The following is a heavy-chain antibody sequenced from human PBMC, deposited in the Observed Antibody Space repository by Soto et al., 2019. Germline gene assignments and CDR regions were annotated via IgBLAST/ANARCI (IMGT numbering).Heavy chain of an antibody. CDR3: ARERVRDGYSYFDY. V-gene: IGHV4-59*01. Sequence: SETLSLTCTVSGGSISSYYWSWIRQPPGKGLEWIGYIYYSGSTNYNPSLKSRVTISVDTSKNQFSLKLSSVTAADTAVYYCARERVRDGYSYFDYWGQGTLVPVSS. CDR2: IYYSGST. D-gene: IGHD5-12*01. J-gene: IGHJ4*02. CDR1: GGSISSYY.